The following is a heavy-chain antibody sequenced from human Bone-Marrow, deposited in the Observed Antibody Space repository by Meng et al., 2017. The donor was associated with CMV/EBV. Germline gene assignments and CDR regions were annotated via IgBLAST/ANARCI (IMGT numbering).Heavy chain of an antibody. Sequence: SETLSLTCNVSGGSISSSSYYWGWIRQPPGKGLEWIGSIYYSGSTYNNPSLKSRVTISVDTSKNQFSLKLSFVTAADTAVYYCASAQVVVAATRLTWFDPWGQGTLVTVS. CDR3: ASAQVVVAATRLTWFDP. J-gene: IGHJ5*02. D-gene: IGHD2-15*01. CDR2: IYYSGST. CDR1: GGSISSSSYY. V-gene: IGHV4-39*07.